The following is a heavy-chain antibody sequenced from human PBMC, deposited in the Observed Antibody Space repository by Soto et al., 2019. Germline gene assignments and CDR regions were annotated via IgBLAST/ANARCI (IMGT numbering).Heavy chain of an antibody. D-gene: IGHD1-1*01. J-gene: IGHJ4*02. Sequence: QVQLVESGGGVVQPGRSLRLSCAASGFTFSSYVMHWVHQAPGKGLEWVAVISYDGSNKYYADSVKGRFTISRDNSKNTLYLQMNSLRAEDTAVYYCARTPNWYYFDYWGQGTLVTVSS. CDR3: ARTPNWYYFDY. V-gene: IGHV3-30-3*01. CDR1: GFTFSSYV. CDR2: ISYDGSNK.